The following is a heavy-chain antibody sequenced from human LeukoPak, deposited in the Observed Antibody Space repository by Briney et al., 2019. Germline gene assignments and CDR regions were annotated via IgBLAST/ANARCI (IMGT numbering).Heavy chain of an antibody. CDR1: GFTFSSYS. CDR2: ISGSGGST. Sequence: PGGSLRLSCAASGFTFSSYSMNWVRQAPGKGLEWVSAISGSGGSTYYADSVKGRFTISRDNSKNTLYLQMNSLRAEDTAVYYCAKARHDYGDYGGLYYFDYWGQGTLVTVSS. J-gene: IGHJ4*02. CDR3: AKARHDYGDYGGLYYFDY. D-gene: IGHD4-17*01. V-gene: IGHV3-23*01.